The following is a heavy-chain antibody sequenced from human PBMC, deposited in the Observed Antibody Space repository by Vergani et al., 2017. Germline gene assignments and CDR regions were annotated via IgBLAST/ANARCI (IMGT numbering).Heavy chain of an antibody. CDR3: ARRSGGYDSGGKVHPLRTAFDV. J-gene: IGHJ3*01. D-gene: IGHD3-22*01. Sequence: QVQLQASGPGRVKPSQTLSLTCTMSGGSISAGYFWSWIRQPAGKGLEWLGHISASGNASHSPSLKTRVSMSVDTSKNQFSLTVTSVTAADTAIYFCARRSGGYDSGGKVHPLRTAFDVWGHGTVVTVSS. CDR2: ISASGNA. V-gene: IGHV4-61*02. CDR1: GGSISAGYF.